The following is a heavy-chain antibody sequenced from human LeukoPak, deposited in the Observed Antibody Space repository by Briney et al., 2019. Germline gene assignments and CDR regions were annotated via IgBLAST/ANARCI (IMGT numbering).Heavy chain of an antibody. D-gene: IGHD3-10*01. Sequence: SETLSLTCTVSAGSISSGGYYWSWIRQHPGTGLEWIGYICYSGSTYYNPSLKSRVTISVDTSKNQFSLKLSSVTAADTAVYYCARGRSGGSGSYYTYYFDYWGQGTLVTVSS. CDR3: ARGRSGGSGSYYTYYFDY. V-gene: IGHV4-31*03. CDR2: ICYSGST. J-gene: IGHJ4*02. CDR1: AGSISSGGYY.